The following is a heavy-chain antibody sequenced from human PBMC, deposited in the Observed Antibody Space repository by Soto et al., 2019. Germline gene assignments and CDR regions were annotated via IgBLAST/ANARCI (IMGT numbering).Heavy chain of an antibody. J-gene: IGHJ2*01. CDR2: IIPIFGTA. CDR1: GGTFSSYT. Sequence: QVQLVQSGAEVKKPGSSVTVSCKASGGTFSSYTISWVRQAPGQGLEWMGGIIPIFGTANYAQKFQGRVPXTXXXSXXTACRELSSLRSEDTAVYYCARGNHRWLQLWYFDLWGRGTLVTVSS. D-gene: IGHD5-12*01. CDR3: ARGNHRWLQLWYFDL. V-gene: IGHV1-69*05.